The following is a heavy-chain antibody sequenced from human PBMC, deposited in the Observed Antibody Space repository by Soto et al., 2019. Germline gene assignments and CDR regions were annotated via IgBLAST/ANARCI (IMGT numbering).Heavy chain of an antibody. V-gene: IGHV1-69*06. CDR1: GGTFSSYA. Sequence: SVKVSCKASGGTFSSYAFSWVRQAPGQGLEWMGGIIPIFGTANYAQKFQGRVTITADKSTSTAYMELSSLRSEDTAVYYCARAYNWNDAPHAFDIWGQGTMVTVSS. CDR3: ARAYNWNDAPHAFDI. D-gene: IGHD1-20*01. CDR2: IIPIFGTA. J-gene: IGHJ3*02.